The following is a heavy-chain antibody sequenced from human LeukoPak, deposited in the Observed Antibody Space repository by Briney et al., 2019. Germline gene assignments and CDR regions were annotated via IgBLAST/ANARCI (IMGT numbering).Heavy chain of an antibody. D-gene: IGHD3-10*01. J-gene: IGHJ5*02. CDR2: ISTYKGHT. Sequence: GASVKVSCKASGYTFTSYDITRVRQAPGQGLEWMGWISTYKGHTKYAQKYQGRVTMTTDTSTSTAYMELRSLRSDDTAVYYCARGRRMVRGEGFDPWGQGTLVTVSS. V-gene: IGHV1-18*01. CDR3: ARGRRMVRGEGFDP. CDR1: GYTFTSYD.